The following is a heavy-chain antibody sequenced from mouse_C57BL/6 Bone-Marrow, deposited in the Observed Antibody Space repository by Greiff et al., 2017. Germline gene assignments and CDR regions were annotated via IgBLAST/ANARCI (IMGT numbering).Heavy chain of an antibody. CDR2: IWWDDDK. CDR1: GFSLSTFGMG. CDR3: DPIENSLFYYYGSDRAWFAY. J-gene: IGHJ3*01. Sequence: QVTLKESGPGILQPSQTLSLTCSFSGFSLSTFGMGVGWIRQPSGKGLEWLAHIWWDDDKYYNPALKSRLTISKDTSKNQVFLKFTNVDTADTATYYCDPIENSLFYYYGSDRAWFAYWGQGTLVTVSA. V-gene: IGHV8-8*01. D-gene: IGHD1-1*01.